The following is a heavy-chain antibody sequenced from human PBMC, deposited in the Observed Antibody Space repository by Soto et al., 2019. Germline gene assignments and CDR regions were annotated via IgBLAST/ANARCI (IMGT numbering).Heavy chain of an antibody. CDR2: VHYSGGI. CDR1: GVSINNGNDY. J-gene: IGHJ4*02. Sequence: QVQLQESGPGLVKPSGTLSLTCTVSGVSINNGNDYWTWIRQHPGKGLEWIGHVHYSGGIPYNPSPQSRVSMLVDTSKSHVSLELSSATAADPAVYYCVTGTDLYTCGFWVQGTLVTVSS. D-gene: IGHD2-2*02. CDR3: VTGTDLYTCGF. V-gene: IGHV4-31*03.